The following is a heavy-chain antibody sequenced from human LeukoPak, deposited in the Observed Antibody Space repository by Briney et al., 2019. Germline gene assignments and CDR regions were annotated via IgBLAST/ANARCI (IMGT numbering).Heavy chain of an antibody. CDR1: GGSISSSSYY. V-gene: IGHV4-39*01. J-gene: IGHJ4*02. CDR2: IYYSGST. Sequence: PSETLSLTCTVSGGSISSSSYYWGWIRQPPGKGLEWIGSIYYSGSTYYNPSLKSRVTISVDTSTNQFSLKLSSVTAADTAVYYCARPYSSGWYKGPFDYWGQGTLVTVSS. D-gene: IGHD6-19*01. CDR3: ARPYSSGWYKGPFDY.